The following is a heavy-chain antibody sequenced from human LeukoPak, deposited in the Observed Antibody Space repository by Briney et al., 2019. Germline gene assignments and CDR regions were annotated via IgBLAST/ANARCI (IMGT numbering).Heavy chain of an antibody. CDR1: GFTFSSYA. J-gene: IGHJ5*02. D-gene: IGHD2-15*01. V-gene: IGHV3-30-3*01. CDR2: ISYDGSNK. CDR3: ARGRGYCSGGSCYIPNWFDP. Sequence: GGSLRLSCAASGFTFSSYAMHWVRQAPGKGLEWVAVISYDGSNKYYADSVKGRFTISRDNSKNTLYLQMNSLRAEDTAVYYCARGRGYCSGGSCYIPNWFDPWGQGTLVTVSP.